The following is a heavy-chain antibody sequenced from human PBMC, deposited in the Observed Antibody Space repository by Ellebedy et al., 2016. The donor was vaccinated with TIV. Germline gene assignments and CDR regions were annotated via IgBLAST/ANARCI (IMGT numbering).Heavy chain of an antibody. V-gene: IGHV4-4*02. CDR1: GGSISSSNW. CDR2: IYHSGST. J-gene: IGHJ4*02. CDR3: ARHVRGPYDILVY. D-gene: IGHD3-9*01. Sequence: SETLSLTXAVSGGSISSSNWWSWVRQPPGKGLEWIGEIYHSGSTNYNPSLKSRVTISVDTSKNQFSLKLSSVTAADTAVYYCARHVRGPYDILVYWGQGTLVTVSS.